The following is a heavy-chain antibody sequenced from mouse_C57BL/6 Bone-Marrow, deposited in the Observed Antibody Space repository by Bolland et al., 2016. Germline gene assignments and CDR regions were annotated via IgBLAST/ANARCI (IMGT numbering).Heavy chain of an antibody. CDR2: SKSSNYAT. J-gene: IGHJ3*01. CDR3: VRSRGYAWFAY. V-gene: IGHV10-3*01. D-gene: IGHD2-2*01. Sequence: SKSSNYATYYADSVKDRFTISRDDSQSMLYLQMNNLKTEDTAMYYCVRSRGYAWFAYWGQGTLV.